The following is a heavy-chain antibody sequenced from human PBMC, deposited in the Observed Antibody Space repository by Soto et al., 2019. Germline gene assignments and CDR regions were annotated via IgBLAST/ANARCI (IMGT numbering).Heavy chain of an antibody. CDR2: INPNSGGT. D-gene: IGHD2-2*01. V-gene: IGHV1-2*02. Sequence: ASVEVSCKASGYTFTGYYMHWVRQVPGQGLEWMGWINPNSGGTNYAQKFQGRVTMTRDTSISTAYMELSRLRSDDTAVYYCARRAPIVVVPAAIWVSGFDPWGQGTLVTVSS. J-gene: IGHJ5*02. CDR1: GYTFTGYY. CDR3: ARRAPIVVVPAAIWVSGFDP.